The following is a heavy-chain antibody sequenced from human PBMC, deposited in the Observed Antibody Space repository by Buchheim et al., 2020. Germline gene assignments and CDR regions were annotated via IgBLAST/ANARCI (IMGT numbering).Heavy chain of an antibody. D-gene: IGHD3-3*01. CDR3: ARGGGQNDYDFWSGYYGGYGMDV. J-gene: IGHJ6*02. V-gene: IGHV4-34*01. CDR1: GGSFSGYY. Sequence: QVQLQQWGAGLLKPSETLSLTCAVYGGSFSGYYWSWIRQPPGKGLEWIGEINHSGSTNYNPSLKSRVTISVDTSKNQLSLKLSSATAADTAVYYCARGGGQNDYDFWSGYYGGYGMDVWGQGTT. CDR2: INHSGST.